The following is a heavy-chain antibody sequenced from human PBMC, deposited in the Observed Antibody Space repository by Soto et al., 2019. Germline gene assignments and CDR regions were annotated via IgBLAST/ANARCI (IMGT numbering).Heavy chain of an antibody. CDR2: ISGSGGST. V-gene: IGHV3-23*01. J-gene: IGHJ4*02. CDR1: GFTFSSYA. CDR3: AKVGLTITPPIHYFDY. D-gene: IGHD1-20*01. Sequence: EVQLLESGGGLVQPGGSLRLSCAASGFTFSSYAMSWVRQAPGKGLEWVSAISGSGGSTYYADSVKGRFTISRDNSKNTLYLQMNSLRAEDTAVYYCAKVGLTITPPIHYFDYWGQGTLVTVSS.